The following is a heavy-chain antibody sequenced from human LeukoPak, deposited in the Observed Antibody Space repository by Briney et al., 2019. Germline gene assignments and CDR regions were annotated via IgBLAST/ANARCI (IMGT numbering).Heavy chain of an antibody. Sequence: GGSLRLSCAASGFTFSSYAMSWVRQAPGKGLEWVSAISGSGGSTYYADSVRGRFTISRDDSKNTLYLQMNSLRAEDTAVYYCAKYYYGTRDYFDYWGQGTLVTVSS. J-gene: IGHJ4*02. CDR1: GFTFSSYA. V-gene: IGHV3-23*01. CDR2: ISGSGGST. D-gene: IGHD3-10*01. CDR3: AKYYYGTRDYFDY.